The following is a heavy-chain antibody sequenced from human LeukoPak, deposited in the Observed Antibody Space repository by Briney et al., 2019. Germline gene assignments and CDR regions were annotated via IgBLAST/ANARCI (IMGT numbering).Heavy chain of an antibody. Sequence: SETLSLTCTVSGGSISSSSYYWGWIRQPPGTGLEWIGSIYYSGSTYYNPSLKSRVTISVDTSKNQFSLKLSSVTAADTAVYYCAREGYYGSGYPFDYWGQGTLVTVSS. CDR1: GGSISSSSYY. CDR2: IYYSGST. CDR3: AREGYYGSGYPFDY. V-gene: IGHV4-39*07. D-gene: IGHD3-10*01. J-gene: IGHJ4*02.